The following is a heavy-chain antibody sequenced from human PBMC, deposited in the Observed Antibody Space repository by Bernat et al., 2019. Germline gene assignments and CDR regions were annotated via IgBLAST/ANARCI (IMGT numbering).Heavy chain of an antibody. J-gene: IGHJ4*02. V-gene: IGHV3-30*18. Sequence: QVQLVESGGGVVQPGRSLRLSCAASGFTFSSYGMHWVRQAPGKGLERVAVISYDGSNKYYADSVKGRFTISRDNSKNTLYLQMNSLRAEDTAVYYCAKVEVGGGVWGNHFDYWGQGTLVTVSS. D-gene: IGHD3-16*01. CDR3: AKVEVGGGVWGNHFDY. CDR1: GFTFSSYG. CDR2: ISYDGSNK.